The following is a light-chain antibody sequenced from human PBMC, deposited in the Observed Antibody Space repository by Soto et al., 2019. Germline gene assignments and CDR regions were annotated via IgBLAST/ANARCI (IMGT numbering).Light chain of an antibody. CDR3: LQRSNWLIT. V-gene: IGKV3-11*01. CDR1: QNVRAF. CDR2: DAS. Sequence: ILLTQSPPTLSLSPWERATLSCSACQNVRAFLAWYQQNPGQAPRLLISDASYRATGIPPRFSGSGFGTDFTLTISSLEPEDFAVYYCLQRSNWLITFGGGTKVDIK. J-gene: IGKJ4*01.